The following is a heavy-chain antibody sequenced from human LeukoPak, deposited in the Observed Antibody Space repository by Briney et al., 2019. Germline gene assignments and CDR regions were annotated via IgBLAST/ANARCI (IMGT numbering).Heavy chain of an antibody. CDR1: GFTFSSYA. CDR3: AKDYSGFSSGYYFDY. D-gene: IGHD1-26*01. J-gene: IGHJ4*02. Sequence: GGSPRLSCAASGFTFSSYAMSWVRQAPGKGLEWVSAISGSGGSTYYADSVKGRFTISRDNSKNTLYLQMNSLRAEDTAVYYCAKDYSGFSSGYYFDYWGQGTLVTVSS. CDR2: ISGSGGST. V-gene: IGHV3-23*01.